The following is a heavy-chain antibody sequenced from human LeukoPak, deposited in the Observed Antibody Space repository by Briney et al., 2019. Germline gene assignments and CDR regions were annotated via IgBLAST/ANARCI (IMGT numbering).Heavy chain of an antibody. CDR3: AKSHCGSFSCSRAEF. V-gene: IGHV3-23*01. CDR2: MSGGGGST. J-gene: IGHJ4*02. Sequence: GGSLRLSCAASGFTFSSYGMSWVRQAPGKGLEWVSAMSGGGGSTFYADSVKGRFTISRDNSKNKLYLQMNSLRDEDTAVYYCAKSHCGSFSCSRAEFWGQGTLVTVSS. CDR1: GFTFSSYG. D-gene: IGHD2-2*01.